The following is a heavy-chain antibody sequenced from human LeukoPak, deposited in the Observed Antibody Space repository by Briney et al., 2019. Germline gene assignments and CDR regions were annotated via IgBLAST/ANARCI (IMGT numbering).Heavy chain of an antibody. J-gene: IGHJ4*02. CDR3: ARDQEYSGSYYRYFDY. CDR2: IYSRGLTRGST. Sequence: SETLSLTCTVSGGSLSSYYWSWIRQPPGKGLEWIGYIYSRGLTRGSTNYNPSLKSRVTISVDTSKNQRSLKLSSVTAADTAVYYCARDQEYSGSYYRYFDYWGQGTLVTVSS. CDR1: GGSLSSYY. D-gene: IGHD1-26*01. V-gene: IGHV4-59*01.